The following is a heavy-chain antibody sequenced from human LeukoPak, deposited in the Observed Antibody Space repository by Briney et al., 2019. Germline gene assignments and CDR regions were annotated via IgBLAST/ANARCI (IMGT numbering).Heavy chain of an antibody. CDR2: IYYRGST. CDR3: ARDVRGGSSSFVYDSWFDP. Sequence: PSETLSLTCTLSGGSISSSSYYWGWIRQPPGKGLEWIASIYYRGSTYYNPSLKSRLTLSLYPSKNQFSLKLRSATGAGPAVYFCARDVRGGSSSFVYDSWFDPWGQGTLVTVSS. CDR1: GGSISSSSYY. V-gene: IGHV4-39*07. D-gene: IGHD6-6*01. J-gene: IGHJ5*02.